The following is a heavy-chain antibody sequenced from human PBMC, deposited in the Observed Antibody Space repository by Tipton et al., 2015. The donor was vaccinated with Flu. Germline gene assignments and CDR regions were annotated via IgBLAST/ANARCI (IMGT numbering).Heavy chain of an antibody. V-gene: IGHV4-59*12. CDR3: AAEPHSYYYAMDV. CDR1: GGSISSYY. CDR2: IYYSGNT. Sequence: TLSLTCTVSGGSISSYYWSWIRQPPGKRLEWIGYIYYSGNTKYNPSLKSRVTISVDTSKNQFSLKLSSVTAADTAVYYCAAEPHSYYYAMDVWGQGTTVTVSS. J-gene: IGHJ6*02.